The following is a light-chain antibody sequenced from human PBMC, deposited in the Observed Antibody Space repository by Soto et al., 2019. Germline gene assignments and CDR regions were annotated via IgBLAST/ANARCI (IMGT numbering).Light chain of an antibody. CDR2: GAS. V-gene: IGKV3-20*01. CDR1: QSVSINY. CDR3: QQYGSTPRT. Sequence: EIVLTQSPGTLSLSPGDRATLSCRASQSVSINYLAWYQQEPGQAPRLLIYGASNRVTGIPDRFSGSGSGTDFTLTISRLEPEDCAVYYCQQYGSTPRTFGKGTKVDIK. J-gene: IGKJ1*01.